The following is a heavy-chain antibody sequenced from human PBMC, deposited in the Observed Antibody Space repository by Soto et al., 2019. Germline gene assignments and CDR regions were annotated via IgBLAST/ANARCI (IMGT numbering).Heavy chain of an antibody. D-gene: IGHD6-13*01. Sequence: PGRSLRLPCAASAFTPSSYALSCVRQAPGKALEWVSAISGSGGSTSYADSVKGRFTISRDNSKHTLYLQMNSLRVEDTAVYYCAKDIMPLRGSSWQYCYFGMDVWGQGTTVTVSS. CDR3: AKDIMPLRGSSWQYCYFGMDV. CDR1: AFTPSSYA. CDR2: ISGSGGST. V-gene: IGHV3-23*01. J-gene: IGHJ6*02.